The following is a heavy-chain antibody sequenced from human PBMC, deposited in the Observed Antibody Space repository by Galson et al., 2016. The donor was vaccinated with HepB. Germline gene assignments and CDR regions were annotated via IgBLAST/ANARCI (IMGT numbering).Heavy chain of an antibody. V-gene: IGHV4-4*02. J-gene: IGHJ5*01. CDR1: GGSIISSIW. CDR3: AGASPTEYMWFDS. Sequence: SETLSLTCAVSGGSIISSIWWSWVRQPPGKGLEWIGEIYHSGSTNYNPSLKSRVTISMDKSKNQFSLKLSSVTAADTAVHYCAGASPTEYMWFDSWGQGTLVTVSS. CDR2: IYHSGST. D-gene: IGHD4-17*01.